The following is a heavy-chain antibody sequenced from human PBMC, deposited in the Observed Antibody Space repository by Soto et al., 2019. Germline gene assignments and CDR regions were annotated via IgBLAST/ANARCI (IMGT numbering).Heavy chain of an antibody. J-gene: IGHJ4*02. V-gene: IGHV3-53*01. CDR3: ARDRDHYDSSLAY. D-gene: IGHD3-22*01. CDR2: IYSGLST. Sequence: PGGSLRLSCAVSGFSVSSSNINWVRQAPGKGLEWVSIIYSGLSTYYSGSVKGRFTISRDNSKNTVYLQMNSLRVEDTAIYFCARDRDHYDSSLAYWGQGTLVTVSS. CDR1: GFSVSSSN.